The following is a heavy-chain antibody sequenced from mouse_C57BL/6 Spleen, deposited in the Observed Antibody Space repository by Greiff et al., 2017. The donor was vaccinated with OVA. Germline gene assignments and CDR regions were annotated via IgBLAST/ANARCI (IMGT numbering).Heavy chain of an antibody. Sequence: QVQLKESGPELVKPGASVKISCKASGYAFSSSWMNWVKQRPGKGLEWIGRIYPGDGDTNYNGKFKGKATLTADKSSSTAYMQLSSLTSEDSAVYFCARGRTAQATLDYWGQGTTLTVSS. CDR1: GYAFSSSW. D-gene: IGHD3-2*02. CDR2: IYPGDGDT. V-gene: IGHV1-82*01. J-gene: IGHJ2*01. CDR3: ARGRTAQATLDY.